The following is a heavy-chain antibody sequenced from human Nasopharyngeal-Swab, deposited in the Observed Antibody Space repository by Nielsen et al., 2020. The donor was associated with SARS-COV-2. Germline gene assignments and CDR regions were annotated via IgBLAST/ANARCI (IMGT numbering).Heavy chain of an antibody. J-gene: IGHJ6*02. V-gene: IGHV3-23*01. CDR2: ISGGDDST. D-gene: IGHD5-12*01. CDR3: AKDRDSGDDSGEYYHYYGMDV. Sequence: GGSLTLSCAASGFIFSSYAMNWVRQAPGRGLEWVSAISGGDDSTKYADSVKGRFTISRDNSKNTLDLQMNSLRAEDTAIYYCAKDRDSGDDSGEYYHYYGMDVWGQGTTVTVSS. CDR1: GFIFSSYA.